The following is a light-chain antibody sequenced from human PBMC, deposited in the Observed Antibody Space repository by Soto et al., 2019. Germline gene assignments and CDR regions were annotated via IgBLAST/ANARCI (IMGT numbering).Light chain of an antibody. Sequence: EIVLTQSPATLSLSPGERATLSCGASQSVSSSYLAWYQQKPGLAPSLLIYDASSMATGIPDRFSGSGSGTDFTLTISRLEPEDFAVYYCPQYGSSPPVTFGQGTRLEIK. CDR3: PQYGSSPPVT. V-gene: IGKV3D-20*01. CDR2: DAS. J-gene: IGKJ5*01. CDR1: QSVSSSY.